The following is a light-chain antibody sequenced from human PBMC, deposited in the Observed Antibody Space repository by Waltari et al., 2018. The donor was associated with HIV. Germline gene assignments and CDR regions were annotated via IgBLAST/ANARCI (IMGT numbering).Light chain of an antibody. CDR1: SSNIRARYD. J-gene: IGLJ1*01. CDR3: QSYDSSLSGFFYV. Sequence: QSLLTQPPSVSGAPGQRVPTSCTGNSSNIRARYDVHLYQQHPGTAPKLLIYGSTNRPSGVPDRFSGSKSGTSASLAITGLQAEDEADYYCQSYDSSLSGFFYVFGSGTKVTVL. V-gene: IGLV1-40*01. CDR2: GST.